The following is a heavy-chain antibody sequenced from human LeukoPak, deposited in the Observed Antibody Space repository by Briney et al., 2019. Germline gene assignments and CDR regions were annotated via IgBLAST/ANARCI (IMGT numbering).Heavy chain of an antibody. CDR1: GGSISSSSYY. Sequence: PSETLSLTCTVSGGSISSSSYYWGWIRQPPGKGLGWIGSIYYSGSTYYNPSLKSRVTISVDTSKNQFSLRLSSVTAADTAVYYCARRGSGIEFDYWGQGTLVAVSS. CDR2: IYYSGST. CDR3: ARRGSGIEFDY. V-gene: IGHV4-39*01. J-gene: IGHJ4*02. D-gene: IGHD3-10*01.